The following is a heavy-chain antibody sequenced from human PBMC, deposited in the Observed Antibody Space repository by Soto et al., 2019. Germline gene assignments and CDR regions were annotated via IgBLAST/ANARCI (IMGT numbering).Heavy chain of an antibody. CDR2: IYYSGST. Sequence: SETLSLTCAVSGDSMSSSDYYWGWIRQPPGKGLEWIGSIYYSGSTYYNPSLQSRVAISVDTSKNQFSLKLKSVTAADTAIYYCARLSVNIRTFYSGLKTHCFDYWGQGAPVTVSS. CDR1: GDSMSSSDYY. CDR3: ARLSVNIRTFYSGLKTHCFDY. J-gene: IGHJ4*02. D-gene: IGHD6-19*01. V-gene: IGHV4-39*01.